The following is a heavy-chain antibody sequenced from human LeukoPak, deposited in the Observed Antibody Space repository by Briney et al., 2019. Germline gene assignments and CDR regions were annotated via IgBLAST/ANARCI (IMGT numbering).Heavy chain of an antibody. Sequence: GGSLRLSCAASGFTFSSYSMNWVRQAPGKGLEWVSSISSSSSYIYFADSVKGRFTISRDNAKNSLYLQMNSLRAEDTAVYYCARGGRLLWFGESIDYWGQGTLVTVSS. V-gene: IGHV3-21*01. CDR1: GFTFSSYS. J-gene: IGHJ4*02. D-gene: IGHD3-10*01. CDR3: ARGGRLLWFGESIDY. CDR2: ISSSSSYI.